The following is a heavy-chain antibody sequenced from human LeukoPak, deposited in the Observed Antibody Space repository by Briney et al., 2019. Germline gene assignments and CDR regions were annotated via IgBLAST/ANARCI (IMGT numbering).Heavy chain of an antibody. CDR2: IRYDGSNK. V-gene: IGHV3-30*02. D-gene: IGHD2-2*02. CDR1: GFTFSSYG. CDR3: AKDSEAAFCSSTSCYREDFDY. Sequence: GGSLRLSCAASGFTFSSYGMHWVRQAPGKGLEWVTFIRYDGSNKYYADSVKGRFTISRDNSKNTLYLQMNSLRADDTAVYYCAKDSEAAFCSSTSCYREDFDYWGQGTLVTVSS. J-gene: IGHJ4*02.